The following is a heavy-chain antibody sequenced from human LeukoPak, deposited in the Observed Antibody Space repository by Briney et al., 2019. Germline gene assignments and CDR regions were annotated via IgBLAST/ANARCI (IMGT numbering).Heavy chain of an antibody. CDR1: GGSISSNNYY. CDR2: IYYSGST. J-gene: IGHJ4*02. D-gene: IGHD3-22*01. CDR3: FSYYDSTGIDY. Sequence: KPSETLSLTCTVSGGSISSNNYYWGWIRQPPGKGLEWIGSIYYSGSTYYNPSLKSRVTISVDTSKNQFSLNLSSVSAADTAVYYCFSYYDSTGIDYWGQGTLVTVSS. V-gene: IGHV4-39*01.